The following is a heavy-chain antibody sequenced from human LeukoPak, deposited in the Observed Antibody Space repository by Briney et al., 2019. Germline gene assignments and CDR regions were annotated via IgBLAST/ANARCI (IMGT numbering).Heavy chain of an antibody. D-gene: IGHD3-22*01. V-gene: IGHV3-33*01. Sequence: PGGSLRLSCAASGFTFSSYGMHWVRQAPGKGLEWVAVIWYDGSNKYYADSVKGRFTISRDNSKNTLYLQMNSLRAEDTAVYYCARDSYQYYYGSSGYYFGYWGQGTLVTVSS. J-gene: IGHJ4*02. CDR2: IWYDGSNK. CDR1: GFTFSSYG. CDR3: ARDSYQYYYGSSGYYFGY.